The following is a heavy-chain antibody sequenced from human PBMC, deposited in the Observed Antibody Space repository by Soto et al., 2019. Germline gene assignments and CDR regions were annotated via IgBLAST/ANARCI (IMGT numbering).Heavy chain of an antibody. CDR1: GFTVSSNY. J-gene: IGHJ4*02. CDR2: IYSGSST. Sequence: GGSLRLSCAVSGFTVSSNYMSWVRQAPGKGLEWVSVIYSGSSTYYADSVKGRFTVSRDNSKNTLYLQMTSLGAEDTAVYYCARGPYGSGSYSLDYWGQGTLVTVSS. D-gene: IGHD3-10*01. CDR3: ARGPYGSGSYSLDY. V-gene: IGHV3-66*01.